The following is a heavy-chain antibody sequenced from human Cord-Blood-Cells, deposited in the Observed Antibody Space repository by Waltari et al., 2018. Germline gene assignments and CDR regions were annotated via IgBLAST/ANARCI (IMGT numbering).Heavy chain of an antibody. CDR2: FEPEDGET. J-gene: IGHJ6*02. V-gene: IGHV1-24*01. D-gene: IGHD2-2*01. Sequence: QVQLVQSGAAVKKPGASVKVSCKVSGYTLTELSMHWVRPAPGKGLEWMGGFEPEDGETIYAQNVQGRVTMTEDTSTDTAYMELSSLRSEDTAVYYCATDTSSLLYYGMDVWGQGTTVTVSS. CDR3: ATDTSSLLYYGMDV. CDR1: GYTLTELS.